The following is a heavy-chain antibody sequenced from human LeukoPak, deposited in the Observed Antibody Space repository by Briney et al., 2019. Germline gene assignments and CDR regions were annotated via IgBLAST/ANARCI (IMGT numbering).Heavy chain of an antibody. CDR3: ATGRSSGWSYAFDI. V-gene: IGHV3-13*01. CDR1: GLRFSRHD. J-gene: IGHJ3*02. CDR2: IGTLADT. D-gene: IGHD6-19*01. Sequence: GGSLRLSCAASGLRFSRHDMHWVRQVTGKGLEWVSAIGTLADTFYSDSVKGRFTISRENAKNSLYLQMNSLRAGDTAVYYCATGRSSGWSYAFDIWGQGTMVSVSS.